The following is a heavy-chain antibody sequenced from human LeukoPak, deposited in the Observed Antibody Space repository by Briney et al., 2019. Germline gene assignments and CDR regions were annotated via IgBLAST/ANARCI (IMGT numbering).Heavy chain of an antibody. D-gene: IGHD5-24*01. CDR3: ARLRGGYNLY. V-gene: IGHV3-48*03. CDR1: GFTFSDYE. Sequence: PGGSLRLSCAAPGFTFSDYEINWVRQAPGKGLEWVSYISSSGGTIYYADSVKGRFTISRDNAKNSLYLQMNSLRVEDTGIYYCARLRGGYNLYWGQGTLVTVSS. CDR2: ISSSGGTI. J-gene: IGHJ4*02.